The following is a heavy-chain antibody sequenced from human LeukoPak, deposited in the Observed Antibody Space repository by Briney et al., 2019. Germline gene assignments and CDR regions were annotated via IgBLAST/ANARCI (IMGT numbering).Heavy chain of an antibody. CDR2: IGGSGVTT. CDR1: GFTFTNYG. Sequence: PGGSLRLSCAASGFTFTNYGMSWVRQAPGKGLEWVSSIGGSGVTTHYADSVKGRFTISRDNSKNTLSLQMNSLRGEDTALYYCAKLSSSGSDYWGQGTLVTVSS. V-gene: IGHV3-23*01. D-gene: IGHD3-22*01. CDR3: AKLSSSGSDY. J-gene: IGHJ4*02.